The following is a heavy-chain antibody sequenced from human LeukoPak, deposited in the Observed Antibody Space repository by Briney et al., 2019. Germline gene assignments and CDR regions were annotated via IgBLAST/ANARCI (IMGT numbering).Heavy chain of an antibody. Sequence: ASVKVSCKASGYTFTGYYMHWVRQAPGQGLEWMGWINPNSGGTNYAQKFQGRVTMTRDTSISTAYMELSRLRSDDTAVYYCARVVAADRDDYYYYGMDVWGQGTTVTVSS. CDR2: INPNSGGT. V-gene: IGHV1-2*02. J-gene: IGHJ6*02. D-gene: IGHD6-13*01. CDR1: GYTFTGYY. CDR3: ARVVAADRDDYYYYGMDV.